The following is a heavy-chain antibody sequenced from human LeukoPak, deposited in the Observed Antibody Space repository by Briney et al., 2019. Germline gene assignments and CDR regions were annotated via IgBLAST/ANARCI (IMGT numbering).Heavy chain of an antibody. CDR3: ARGYSYGPKYYYYYYMDV. Sequence: ASVKVSCKASGYTFTGYYMHWVRQAPGQGLEWMGWINPNSGGTNYAQKFQGRVTMTRDTSISTAYMELSRLRSDDTAVYYCARGYSYGPKYYYYYYMDVWGKGTTVTVSS. CDR1: GYTFTGYY. D-gene: IGHD5-18*01. V-gene: IGHV1-2*02. CDR2: INPNSGGT. J-gene: IGHJ6*03.